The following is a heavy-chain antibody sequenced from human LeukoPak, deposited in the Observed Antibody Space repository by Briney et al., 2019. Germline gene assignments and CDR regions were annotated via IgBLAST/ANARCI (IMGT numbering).Heavy chain of an antibody. CDR1: GFTFSSYA. CDR3: AKEGTGDFWSTDYYFDY. D-gene: IGHD3-3*01. V-gene: IGHV3-23*01. J-gene: IGHJ4*02. CDR2: ISGSGGST. Sequence: PGGSLRLSCAASGFTFSSYAMSWARQAPGKGLEWVSAISGSGGSTYYADSVKGRFTISRDNSKNTLYLQMNSLRAEDTAVYYCAKEGTGDFWSTDYYFDYWGQGTLVTVSS.